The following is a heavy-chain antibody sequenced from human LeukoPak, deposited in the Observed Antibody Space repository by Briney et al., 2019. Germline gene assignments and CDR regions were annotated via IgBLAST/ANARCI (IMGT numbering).Heavy chain of an antibody. V-gene: IGHV1-69*04. CDR1: GGTFSSYA. J-gene: IGHJ4*02. CDR2: IIPILGIA. Sequence: ASVKVSCKASGGTFSSYAISWVRQAPGQGLEWMGRIIPILGIANYAQEFQGRVTITADKSTSTAYMELSSLRSEDTAVYYCAREGDDSSGYYYGNFDYWGQGTLVTVSS. CDR3: AREGDDSSGYYYGNFDY. D-gene: IGHD3-22*01.